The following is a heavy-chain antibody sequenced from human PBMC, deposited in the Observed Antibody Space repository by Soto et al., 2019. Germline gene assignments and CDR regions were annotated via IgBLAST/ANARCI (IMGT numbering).Heavy chain of an antibody. J-gene: IGHJ4*02. CDR1: GYTFTSYA. D-gene: IGHD2-15*01. CDR2: INAGNGNT. V-gene: IGHV1-3*01. Sequence: QVQLVQSGAEVRKPGASVKVSCKASGYTFTSYAMPWVRQAPGQRLEWMGWINAGNGNTKYSQKFQGRVTITRDTSASTDYMELSSLRSEDTAVYYCTRGPGGPAGPGDYWGQGTLVTVSS. CDR3: TRGPGGPAGPGDY.